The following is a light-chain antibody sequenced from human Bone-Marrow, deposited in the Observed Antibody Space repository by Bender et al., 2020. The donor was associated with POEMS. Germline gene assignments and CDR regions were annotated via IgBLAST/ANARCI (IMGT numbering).Light chain of an antibody. CDR1: SSNTGSGYD. CDR3: SSYTSSSNWV. J-gene: IGLJ3*02. Sequence: QSVLTQPPSVSGAPGQRVTISCTGSSSNTGSGYDINWYQHLPETAPKLLIYGYNNRPSGVSNRFSGSKSGNTASLTISGLQAEDESDYYCSSYTSSSNWVFGGGTKLTVL. CDR2: GYN. V-gene: IGLV1-40*01.